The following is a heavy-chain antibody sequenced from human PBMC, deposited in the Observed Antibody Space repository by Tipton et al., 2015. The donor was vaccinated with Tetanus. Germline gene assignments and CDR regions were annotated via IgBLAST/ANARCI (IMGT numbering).Heavy chain of an antibody. CDR1: GFAFKSYA. Sequence: QLVQSGGGLVQPGRSLRLSCAASGFAFKSYAMHWVRHTPGKGLEWVSGISWNSDFIEYADSVRGRFTISRDNAKNSLYLQMNSLRIEDTAFYYCAKGRGVLLTVTPFDSWGQGTLVTVSS. CDR3: AKGRGVLLTVTPFDS. J-gene: IGHJ4*02. D-gene: IGHD2-21*02. CDR2: ISWNSDFI. V-gene: IGHV3-9*01.